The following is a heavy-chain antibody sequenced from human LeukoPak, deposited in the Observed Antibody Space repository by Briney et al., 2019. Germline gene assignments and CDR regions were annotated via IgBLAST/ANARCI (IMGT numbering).Heavy chain of an antibody. CDR1: GGSISSSSYY. Sequence: SETLSLTCTVSGGSISSSSYYWGWIHQPPGKGLEWIGSIYYSGSTYYNPSLKSRVTISVGTSKNQFSLKLSSVTAADTAVYYCARNVLYYYDSSGSISGAFDIWGQGTMVTVSS. J-gene: IGHJ3*02. V-gene: IGHV4-39*07. D-gene: IGHD3-22*01. CDR3: ARNVLYYYDSSGSISGAFDI. CDR2: IYYSGST.